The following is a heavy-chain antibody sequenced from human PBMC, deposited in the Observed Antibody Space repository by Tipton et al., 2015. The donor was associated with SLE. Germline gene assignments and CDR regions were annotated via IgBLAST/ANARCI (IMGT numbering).Heavy chain of an antibody. D-gene: IGHD1-26*01. J-gene: IGHJ3*02. CDR1: GGSVSSGSYY. Sequence: LRLSCTVSGGSVSSGSYYWAWIRQPPGKGLEWIGTIYYSGSTYYYPSLKSRITISVDTSKNQFSLKLTSVTAADTAVYYCARHEAYSGSSPFDIWGHGTMVTVSS. V-gene: IGHV4-39*01. CDR2: IYYSGST. CDR3: ARHEAYSGSSPFDI.